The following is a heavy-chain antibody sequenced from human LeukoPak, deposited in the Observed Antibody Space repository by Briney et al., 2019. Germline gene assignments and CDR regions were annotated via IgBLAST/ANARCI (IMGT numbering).Heavy chain of an antibody. CDR3: ARGDTAMVDYYYYMDV. CDR2: IRSKIYGGTA. CDR1: GFTFGDYA. D-gene: IGHD5-18*01. V-gene: IGHV3-49*04. J-gene: IGHJ6*03. Sequence: GGSLRLSCTASGFTFGDYAMTWVRQAPGKGLEWGGFIRSKIYGGTAEYAASVQGRFTISRDDSKSIAYLQMNSLRAEDMAVYYCARGDTAMVDYYYYMDVWGKGTTVTISS.